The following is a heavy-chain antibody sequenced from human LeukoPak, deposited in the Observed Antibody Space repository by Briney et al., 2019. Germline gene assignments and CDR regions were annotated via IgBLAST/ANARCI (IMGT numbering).Heavy chain of an antibody. J-gene: IGHJ4*02. CDR3: ARDPLELRLTPFDY. D-gene: IGHD5-24*01. Sequence: PGGSLRLSCAVSGFTVSSNHMSWVRQAPGKGLEWVSSISSSSSYIYYADSVKGRFTISRDNAKNSLYLQMNSLRAEDTAVYYCARDPLELRLTPFDYWGQGTLVTVSS. CDR1: GFTVSSNH. CDR2: ISSSSSYI. V-gene: IGHV3-21*01.